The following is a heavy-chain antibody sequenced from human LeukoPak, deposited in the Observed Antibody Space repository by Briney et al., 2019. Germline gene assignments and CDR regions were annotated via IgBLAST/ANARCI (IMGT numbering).Heavy chain of an antibody. D-gene: IGHD3-22*01. J-gene: IGHJ4*02. CDR1: GYTFTSYY. V-gene: IGHV1-46*01. CDR3: ARDRVHYDSSGYYAIDY. CDR2: INPSGGST. Sequence: ASVKVSCKASGYTFTSYYMHWVRQAPGQGLEWMGIINPSGGSTSYAQKLQGRVTMTTDTSTSTAYMELRSLRSDDTAVYYCARDRVHYDSSGYYAIDYWGQGTLVTVSS.